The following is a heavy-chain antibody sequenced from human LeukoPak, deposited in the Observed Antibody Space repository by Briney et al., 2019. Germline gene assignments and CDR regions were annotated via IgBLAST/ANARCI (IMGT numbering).Heavy chain of an antibody. J-gene: IGHJ6*02. V-gene: IGHV1-69*04. CDR3: ARGGYCSGGSCYSGPYYYYGMDV. D-gene: IGHD2-15*01. CDR2: IIPILGIA. Sequence: GASVKVSCKASGGTFSSYAISWVRQVPGQGLEWMGRIIPILGIANYAQEFQGRVTITADKSTSTAYMELSSLRSEDTAVYYCARGGYCSGGSCYSGPYYYYGMDVWGQGTTVTVSS. CDR1: GGTFSSYA.